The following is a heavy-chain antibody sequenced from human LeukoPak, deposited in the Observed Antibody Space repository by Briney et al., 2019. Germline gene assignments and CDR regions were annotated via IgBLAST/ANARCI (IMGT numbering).Heavy chain of an antibody. CDR1: GYTFTSNY. Sequence: ASVKVPCKASGYTFTSNYIHWVRQAPGQGLEWMGMIYPRDGSTSYAQKFQGRVTVTRDTSTSTVHMELSGLRSEDTAVYYCARDQEGFDYWGQGTLVTVSS. CDR3: ARDQEGFDY. V-gene: IGHV1-46*01. CDR2: IYPRDGST. J-gene: IGHJ4*02.